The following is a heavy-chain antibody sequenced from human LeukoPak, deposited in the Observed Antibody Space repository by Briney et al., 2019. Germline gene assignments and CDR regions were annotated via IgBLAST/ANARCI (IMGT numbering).Heavy chain of an antibody. CDR1: GYTFTSNY. Sequence: ASVKVPCKASGYTFTSNYIHWVRQAPGQGLEWMGMIYPRDGSTSYAQKFQGRVTVTRDTSTSTVHMELSGLRSEDTAVYYCARDQEGFDYWGQGTLVTVSS. CDR3: ARDQEGFDY. V-gene: IGHV1-46*01. CDR2: IYPRDGST. J-gene: IGHJ4*02.